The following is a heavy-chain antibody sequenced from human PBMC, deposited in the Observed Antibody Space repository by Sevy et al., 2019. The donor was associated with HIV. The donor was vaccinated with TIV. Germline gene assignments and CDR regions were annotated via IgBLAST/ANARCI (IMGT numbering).Heavy chain of an antibody. CDR1: GGTFSSYA. D-gene: IGHD5-12*01. CDR3: ATGKPGGGHEPTYYFDY. V-gene: IGHV1-69*13. Sequence: ASVKVSCKASGGTFSSYAISWVRQAPGQGLEWMGGIIPIFGTANYAQKFQGRVTITADESTSTAYMELSSLRSEDTAAYYCATGKPGGGHEPTYYFDYWGQGTLVTVSS. CDR2: IIPIFGTA. J-gene: IGHJ4*02.